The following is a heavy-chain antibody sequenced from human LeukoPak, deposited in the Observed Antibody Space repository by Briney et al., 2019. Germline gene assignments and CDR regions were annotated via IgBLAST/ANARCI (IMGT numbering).Heavy chain of an antibody. CDR3: AKDRDYDILTTIDY. J-gene: IGHJ4*02. D-gene: IGHD3-9*01. Sequence: PGRSLRLSCAASGFTFSSYGMHWVRQAPGKGLEWVAVISYDGSNKYYADSVKGRFTISRDNSKNTLYLQMNSLRAEDTAVYYCAKDRDYDILTTIDYWGQGTLVTVSS. CDR1: GFTFSSYG. V-gene: IGHV3-30*18. CDR2: ISYDGSNK.